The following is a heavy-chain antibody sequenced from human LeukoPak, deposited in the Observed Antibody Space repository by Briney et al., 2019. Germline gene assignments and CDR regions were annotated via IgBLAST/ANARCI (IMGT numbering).Heavy chain of an antibody. D-gene: IGHD6-19*01. V-gene: IGHV4-34*01. J-gene: IGHJ4*02. Sequence: SDTQSLTCSVHVAVFSDYYWCWFLYPPGLVLEWIVIINHRGSTNYIPSLKSRVTISVDTSKNQFSLKLSSVTAADTAVYYCARVHGLYSSGWKPLRKFDYWGQGTLVTVSS. CDR2: INHRGST. CDR1: VAVFSDYY. CDR3: ARVHGLYSSGWKPLRKFDY.